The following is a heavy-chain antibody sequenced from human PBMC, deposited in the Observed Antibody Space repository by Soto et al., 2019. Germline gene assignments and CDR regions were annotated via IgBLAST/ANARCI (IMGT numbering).Heavy chain of an antibody. Sequence: ASVKVSCKASGYTFTSYDINWVRQATGQGLEWMGWMNPNSGNTGYAQKFQGRVTMTRNTSISTAYMELSSLRSEDTAVYYCASGVSQLVQYYYYYYMDVWGKGTTVTVSS. D-gene: IGHD6-6*01. J-gene: IGHJ6*03. CDR2: MNPNSGNT. CDR3: ASGVSQLVQYYYYYYMDV. CDR1: GYTFTSYD. V-gene: IGHV1-8*01.